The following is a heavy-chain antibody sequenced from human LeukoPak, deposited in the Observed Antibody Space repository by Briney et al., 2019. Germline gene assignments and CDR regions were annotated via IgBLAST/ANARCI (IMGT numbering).Heavy chain of an antibody. V-gene: IGHV4-59*01. J-gene: IGHJ6*03. Sequence: SETLSLICTLSGGSISSYYWSWIRQPPGEGLEWIGYIYYSGSTNYNPSLKSRVTISVDPSKNQFSLKLSSVTAADTAVYYCARGGVVVAATNPYYYYYMDVWGKGTTVTVSS. CDR2: IYYSGST. CDR1: GGSISSYY. D-gene: IGHD2-15*01. CDR3: ARGGVVVAATNPYYYYYMDV.